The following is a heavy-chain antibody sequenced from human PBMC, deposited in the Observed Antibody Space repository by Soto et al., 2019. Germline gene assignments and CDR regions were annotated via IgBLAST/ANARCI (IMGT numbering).Heavy chain of an antibody. Sequence: GGSLRLSCAASGFTFSSYAMSWVRQAPGKGLEWVSAISGSGGSTYYADSVKGRFTISRDNSKNTLYLQMNSLRAEDTAVYYCAKELKITMIVVVITGFDYWGQGTLVTVSS. CDR1: GFTFSSYA. CDR2: ISGSGGST. CDR3: AKELKITMIVVVITGFDY. D-gene: IGHD3-22*01. J-gene: IGHJ4*02. V-gene: IGHV3-23*01.